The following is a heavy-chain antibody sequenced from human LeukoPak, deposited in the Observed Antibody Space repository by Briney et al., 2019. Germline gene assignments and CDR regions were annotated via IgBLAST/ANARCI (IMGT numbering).Heavy chain of an antibody. D-gene: IGHD3-9*01. V-gene: IGHV4-34*01. J-gene: IGHJ6*02. CDR3: ARGHTLAGYYKQKCYYYGMDV. Sequence: SETLSLTCAVYGGSLSGNFWSWIRQPPGKGLEWIGEISHSGSTNYSPSLKSRLTISVDTSKNQFSLRLSSVTAADTAVYYCARGHTLAGYYKQKCYYYGMDVWGQGTTVTVSS. CDR1: GGSLSGNF. CDR2: ISHSGST.